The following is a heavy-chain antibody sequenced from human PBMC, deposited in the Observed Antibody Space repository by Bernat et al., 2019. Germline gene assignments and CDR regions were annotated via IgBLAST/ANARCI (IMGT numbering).Heavy chain of an antibody. D-gene: IGHD6-19*01. CDR3: ARDLRGSGWYLDC. CDR1: GFTFSSYW. J-gene: IGHJ4*02. CDR2: IKQDGSET. Sequence: EVQLVESGGGLVQPGGSLRLSCAASGFTFSSYWMSWVRQAPGKGLEWVGNIKQDGSETHYVDSLKGRFTISRDNAKNSLYLQMNSLRAEDTAVYYCARDLRGSGWYLDCWGQGTLVTVSS. V-gene: IGHV3-7*01.